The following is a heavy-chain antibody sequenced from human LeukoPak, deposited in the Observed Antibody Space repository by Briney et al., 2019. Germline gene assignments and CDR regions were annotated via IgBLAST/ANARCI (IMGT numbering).Heavy chain of an antibody. V-gene: IGHV4-59*01. J-gene: IGHJ4*02. CDR1: GGSISSYY. CDR2: MYYSGNT. Sequence: SETLSLTCTVSGGSISSYYWSWIRQPPGKGLEWIGYMYYSGNTKYNPSLKSRVTISGDTSKKQFSLKLSSATAADTAVYYCARGYSGYDPAYFDYWGQGTLVTVSS. CDR3: ARGYSGYDPAYFDY. D-gene: IGHD5-12*01.